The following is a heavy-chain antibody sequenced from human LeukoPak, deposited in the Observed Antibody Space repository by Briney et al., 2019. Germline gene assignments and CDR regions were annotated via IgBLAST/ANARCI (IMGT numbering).Heavy chain of an antibody. J-gene: IGHJ4*02. D-gene: IGHD6-19*01. CDR1: GFTFSSYA. CDR2: ISASGGNT. CDR3: AEDRIAVDGTDRFEYFDY. Sequence: PGGSLRLSCAASGFTFSSYAMSWVRQAPGKGLEWVSAISASGGNTYYADSVKGRFTISRDNSKNTLYLQLNDLRAEETAVYYCAEDRIAVDGTDRFEYFDYWGQGTLVTVSS. V-gene: IGHV3-23*01.